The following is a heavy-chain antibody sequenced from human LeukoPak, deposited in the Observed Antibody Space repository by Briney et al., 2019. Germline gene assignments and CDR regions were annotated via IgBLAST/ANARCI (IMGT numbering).Heavy chain of an antibody. D-gene: IGHD3-10*01. CDR3: LRSHGAY. J-gene: IGHJ4*02. V-gene: IGHV4-39*01. CDR1: GGSISSSVYL. Sequence: SETLSLTCTVFGGSISSSVYLWAWVRQSPGKGLELIGSIHYSGSTYYNPSLKSRVTIAVDTSKNQFSLNLRSVTAADTAVYYCLRSHGAYWGQGTLVTVSS. CDR2: IHYSGST.